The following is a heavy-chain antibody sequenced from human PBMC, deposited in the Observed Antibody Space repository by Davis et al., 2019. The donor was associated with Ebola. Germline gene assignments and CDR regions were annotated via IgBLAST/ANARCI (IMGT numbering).Heavy chain of an antibody. CDR3: TRLAYTNGWFYFDY. Sequence: SGPTLVKPTQTLTLTCTFSGFSLSTSGMGVGWIRQPPGKALECLGFIFWDVDRRYSPSLKSRLTITKDTSKNQVVLTMTSMDPADTATYYCTRLAYTNGWFYFDYWGQGSLVTVSS. V-gene: IGHV2-5*02. J-gene: IGHJ4*02. CDR1: GFSLSTSGMG. D-gene: IGHD2-8*01. CDR2: IFWDVDR.